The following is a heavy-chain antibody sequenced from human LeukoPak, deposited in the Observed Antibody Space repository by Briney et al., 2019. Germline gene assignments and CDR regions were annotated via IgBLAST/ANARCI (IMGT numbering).Heavy chain of an antibody. CDR3: ARSVVVGRVFPGLDY. Sequence: PGGSLGLSCAASGFTFSNYAMSWVRQAPGKGLEWVSATTRAADKTYYADSVEGRFTISRDNSKNTLYLQMNSLRAEDTAVYYCARSVVVGRVFPGLDYWGQGTLVTVSS. J-gene: IGHJ4*02. CDR1: GFTFSNYA. V-gene: IGHV3-23*01. CDR2: TTRAADKT. D-gene: IGHD2-21*01.